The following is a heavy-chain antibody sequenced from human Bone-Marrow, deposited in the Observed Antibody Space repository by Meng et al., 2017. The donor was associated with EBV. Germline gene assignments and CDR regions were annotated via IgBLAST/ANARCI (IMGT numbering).Heavy chain of an antibody. Sequence: AKVRTTGATVKFSSKASGYTFTRYDINWVRQATVKGLEWMGWMDPNSGNTGFAQKFQGRVTMTRNTSISTAYMELSALKSEDTAVYYCARDVYASGTYRADPWGQGTLVTVSS. J-gene: IGHJ5*02. CDR1: GYTFTRYD. D-gene: IGHD3-10*01. CDR3: ARDVYASGTYRADP. CDR2: MDPNSGNT. V-gene: IGHV1-8*01.